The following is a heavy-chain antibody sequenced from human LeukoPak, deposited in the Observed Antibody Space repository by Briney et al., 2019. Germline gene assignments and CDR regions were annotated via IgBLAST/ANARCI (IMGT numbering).Heavy chain of an antibody. CDR3: ARGDNSSWYAYCFDF. Sequence: GGSLRLSCAASGFTFSSYWMHWVRQAPGKGLVWVSRINTDGSSTSYADSVKGRFTISRDNAKNTLYLQMNSLRAEDTAVYYCARGDNSSWYAYCFDFWGQGTLVTVSS. CDR1: GFTFSSYW. V-gene: IGHV3-74*01. CDR2: INTDGSST. D-gene: IGHD6-13*01. J-gene: IGHJ4*02.